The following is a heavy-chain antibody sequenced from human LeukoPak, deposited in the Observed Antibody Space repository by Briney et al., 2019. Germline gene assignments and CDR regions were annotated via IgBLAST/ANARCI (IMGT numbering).Heavy chain of an antibody. Sequence: SETLSLTCAVYGGSFSGYYWSWIRQPDGKGLEWIGRIYTSGSTNYNPSLKSRVTMSVDTSKNQFSLKLSSVTAADTAVYYCARDADYGDNYWGQGTLVTVSS. D-gene: IGHD4-17*01. CDR2: IYTSGST. J-gene: IGHJ4*02. CDR1: GGSFSGYY. CDR3: ARDADYGDNY. V-gene: IGHV4-4*07.